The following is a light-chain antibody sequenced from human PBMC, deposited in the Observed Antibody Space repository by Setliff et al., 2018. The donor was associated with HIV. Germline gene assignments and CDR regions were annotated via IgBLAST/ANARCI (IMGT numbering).Light chain of an antibody. Sequence: QSALAQPASVSGSLGQSITISCTGTSNDVGGHNYVSWYQQYTGKAPKLIIYEVSIRPSGVSNRFSGSKSGNTASLTISGLQAEDEADYYCISYTVNSTPLYVLGTGTKVTVL. CDR2: EVS. J-gene: IGLJ1*01. CDR1: SNDVGGHNY. V-gene: IGLV2-14*01. CDR3: ISYTVNSTPLYV.